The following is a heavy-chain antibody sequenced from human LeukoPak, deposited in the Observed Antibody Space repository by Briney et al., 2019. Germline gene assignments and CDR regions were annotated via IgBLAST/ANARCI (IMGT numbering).Heavy chain of an antibody. D-gene: IGHD6-19*01. Sequence: SETLSLTCAVYGGSFSGYYWSWIRQPPGKGLEWIGEINHSGSTNYNPPLKSRVTISVDTSKNQFSLKLSSVTAADTAVYYCARGYSSGWYCWFDPWGQGTLVTVSS. CDR3: ARGYSSGWYCWFDP. CDR1: GGSFSGYY. J-gene: IGHJ5*02. V-gene: IGHV4-34*01. CDR2: INHSGST.